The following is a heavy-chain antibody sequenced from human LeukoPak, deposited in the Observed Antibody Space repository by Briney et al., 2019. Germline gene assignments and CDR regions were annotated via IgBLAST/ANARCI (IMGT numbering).Heavy chain of an antibody. CDR1: GGSISSSSYY. V-gene: IGHV4-39*01. CDR3: ARRDGYGEFDY. Sequence: SETLSLTCTVSGGSISSSSYYWGWIRQPPGKGLEWIGSIYYSGSTYYNPSLKSRVTISVDTSKNQFSLKLSSVTAADTAVYYCARRDGYGEFDYWGQGTLVTVSS. CDR2: IYYSGST. D-gene: IGHD5-24*01. J-gene: IGHJ4*02.